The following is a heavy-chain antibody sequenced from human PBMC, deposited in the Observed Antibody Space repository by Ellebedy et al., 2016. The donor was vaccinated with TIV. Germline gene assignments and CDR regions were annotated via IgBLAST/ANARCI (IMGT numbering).Heavy chain of an antibody. J-gene: IGHJ4*02. V-gene: IGHV3-43D*04. D-gene: IGHD2-15*01. CDR1: GFTFDDYS. CDR2: ISESYTT. Sequence: PGGSLRLSCAASGFTFDDYSMHWVRQAPGKGLEWVSLISESYTTYYADSVKGRFTISRDNSKNSLYLQMNSLRAEDTAFYFCAKETEDCRGGSCLGGWGQGTLVTVSS. CDR3: AKETEDCRGGSCLGG.